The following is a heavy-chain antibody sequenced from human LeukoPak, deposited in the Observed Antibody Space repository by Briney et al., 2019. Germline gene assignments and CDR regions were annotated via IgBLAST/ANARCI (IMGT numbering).Heavy chain of an antibody. Sequence: GGSLGLSCAASGFTFSSYWMHWVRQAPGKGLVWVSRINSDGSSTSYADSVKGRFTISRDNAKNTLYLQVNSLRAEDTAVYYCARDPPTSYYDSSGRWGFDYWGQGTLVTVSS. D-gene: IGHD3-22*01. CDR3: ARDPPTSYYDSSGRWGFDY. J-gene: IGHJ4*02. CDR1: GFTFSSYW. CDR2: INSDGSST. V-gene: IGHV3-74*01.